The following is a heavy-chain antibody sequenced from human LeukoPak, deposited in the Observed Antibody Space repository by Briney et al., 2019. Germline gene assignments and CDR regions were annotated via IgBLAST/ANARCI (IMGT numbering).Heavy chain of an antibody. CDR1: GGSISSYY. J-gene: IGHJ4*02. D-gene: IGHD5-18*01. Sequence: SETLSLTCTVSGGSISSYYWSWIRQPPGKGLEWIGSIYYSGSTYYNPSLKSRVTISVDTSKNQFSLKLSSVTAADTAVYYCASWTTAMVSDYWGQGTLVTVSS. CDR3: ASWTTAMVSDY. CDR2: IYYSGST. V-gene: IGHV4-59*12.